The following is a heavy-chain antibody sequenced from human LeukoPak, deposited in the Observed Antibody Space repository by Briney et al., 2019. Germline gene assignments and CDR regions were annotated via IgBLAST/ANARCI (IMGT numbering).Heavy chain of an antibody. CDR1: GGSISSYY. Sequence: PSETLSLTCTVSGGSISSYYWSWIRQPPGKGLEWIGYIYYSGSTNYNPSLKSRVTISVDTSKNQFSLKLSSVTAADTAVYYCAREKGGSGSYYNAPYFDYWGQGTLVTVSS. V-gene: IGHV4-59*01. D-gene: IGHD3-10*01. J-gene: IGHJ4*02. CDR3: AREKGGSGSYYNAPYFDY. CDR2: IYYSGST.